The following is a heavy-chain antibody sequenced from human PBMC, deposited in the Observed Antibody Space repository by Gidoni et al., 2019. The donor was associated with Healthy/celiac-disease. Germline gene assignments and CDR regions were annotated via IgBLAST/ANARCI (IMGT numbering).Heavy chain of an antibody. D-gene: IGHD7-27*01. CDR3: ARPHPLELTGDGGGAFDI. CDR1: GGSISSSSYY. V-gene: IGHV4-39*01. CDR2: IYYSGST. Sequence: QQQLQESGPGLVKPSETLSLTCTVSGGSISSSSYYWGWIRQPPGKGLEWIGSIYYSGSTYYNPSLKSLVTISVDTSKSQFSLKLSSVTAADTAVYYCARPHPLELTGDGGGAFDIWGQGTMVTVSS. J-gene: IGHJ3*02.